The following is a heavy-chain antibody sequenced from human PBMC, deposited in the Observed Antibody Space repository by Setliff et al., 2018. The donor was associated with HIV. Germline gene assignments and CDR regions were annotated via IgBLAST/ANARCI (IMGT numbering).Heavy chain of an antibody. J-gene: IGHJ6*02. D-gene: IGHD3-22*01. CDR3: ARDFTYDNSGSLTGYGMDV. CDR2: IYYSGNT. CDR1: GGSITTNNW. V-gene: IGHV4-4*02. Sequence: SETLSLTCTVAGGSITTNNWWSWVRQSPGKGLEWIGEIYYSGNTNYNPSLKSRVTISVDKSKSQFSLRLTSVTTADTAVYYCARDFTYDNSGSLTGYGMDVWGQGTAVTVSS.